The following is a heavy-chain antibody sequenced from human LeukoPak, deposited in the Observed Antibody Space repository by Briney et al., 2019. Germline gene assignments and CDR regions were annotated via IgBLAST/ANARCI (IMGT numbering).Heavy chain of an antibody. Sequence: PGGSLRLSCAASGFTFSDYYMSWIRQAPGKGLEWVSYISSSGSTIYYADSVKGRFTISRDNAKNSLYLQMNSLRAEDTAVYYCARAGIAAAVPYYYYGMDVWGQGTTVTVSS. J-gene: IGHJ6*02. CDR1: GFTFSDYY. CDR3: ARAGIAAAVPYYYYGMDV. V-gene: IGHV3-11*01. D-gene: IGHD6-13*01. CDR2: ISSSGSTI.